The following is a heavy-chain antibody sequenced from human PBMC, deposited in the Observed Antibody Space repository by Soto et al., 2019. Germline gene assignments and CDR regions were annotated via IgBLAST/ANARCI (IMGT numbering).Heavy chain of an antibody. D-gene: IGHD2-2*01. CDR2: IYYSGST. CDR3: ARVRYCSSTSCYHLVFDY. Sequence: SETLSLTCTVSGGSISSYYWSWIRQPPGKGLEWIGYIYYSGSTNYNPSLKSRVTISVDTSKNQFSLNLSSVTAADTAVYYCARVRYCSSTSCYHLVFDYWGQGNLVTVSS. V-gene: IGHV4-59*12. CDR1: GGSISSYY. J-gene: IGHJ4*02.